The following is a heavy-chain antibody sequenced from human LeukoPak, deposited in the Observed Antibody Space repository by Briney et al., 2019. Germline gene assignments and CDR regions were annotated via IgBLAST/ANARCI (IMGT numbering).Heavy chain of an antibody. D-gene: IGHD6-19*01. Sequence: GGSLRLSCAASGFTFSSYAMSWVRQAPGKGLEWVAFIRYDGSNKNYVDSVKGRLTISRDNSKNTLYLQMNSLRPEDTAVYYCAKDDSSGLDYWGQGTLVTVSS. V-gene: IGHV3-30*02. CDR2: IRYDGSNK. CDR3: AKDDSSGLDY. J-gene: IGHJ4*02. CDR1: GFTFSSYA.